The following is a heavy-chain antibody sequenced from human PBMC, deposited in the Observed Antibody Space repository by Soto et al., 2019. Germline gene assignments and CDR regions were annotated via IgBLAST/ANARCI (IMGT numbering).Heavy chain of an antibody. CDR1: GGSFSGYY. J-gene: IGHJ5*02. D-gene: IGHD6-19*01. CDR3: ARDRGLVLKGNWFDP. CDR2: INHSGST. Sequence: SETLSLTCAVYGGSFSGYYWSWIRQPPGKGLEWIGEINHSGSTNYNPSLKSRVTISVDTSKNQFSLKLSSVTAADTAVYYCARDRGLVLKGNWFDPWGQGALVTVSS. V-gene: IGHV4-34*01.